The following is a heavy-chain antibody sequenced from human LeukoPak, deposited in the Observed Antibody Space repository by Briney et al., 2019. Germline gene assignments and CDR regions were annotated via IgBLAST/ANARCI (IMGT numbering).Heavy chain of an antibody. Sequence: GASVKVSCKASGYTFTRYGISWVRQAPGQGPEWLGWISGYNGYTNYEQKFQDRVTMTTDTSTSTAYMELRSLRFDDTAVYYCATDLGFGELLADYWGQGTLVTVSS. J-gene: IGHJ4*02. CDR3: ATDLGFGELLADY. CDR1: GYTFTRYG. CDR2: ISGYNGYT. D-gene: IGHD3-10*01. V-gene: IGHV1-18*01.